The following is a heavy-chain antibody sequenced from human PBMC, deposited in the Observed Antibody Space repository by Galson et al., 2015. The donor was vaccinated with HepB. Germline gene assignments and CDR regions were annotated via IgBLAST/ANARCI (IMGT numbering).Heavy chain of an antibody. V-gene: IGHV3-30*03. CDR1: GFSFSNYA. J-gene: IGHJ4*02. CDR3: ARSSGSAYCTSTSCYDGLGMAAALEY. CDR2: MSYDGRNK. Sequence: SLRLSCAASGFSFSNYAMHWVRQAPGKGLEWVAAMSYDGRNKYSSADSVKGRFTISRDNSRDTLYLQMNSLRAEDTAVYYCARSSGSAYCTSTSCYDGLGMAAALEYWGQGTLVTVSS. D-gene: IGHD2-2*01.